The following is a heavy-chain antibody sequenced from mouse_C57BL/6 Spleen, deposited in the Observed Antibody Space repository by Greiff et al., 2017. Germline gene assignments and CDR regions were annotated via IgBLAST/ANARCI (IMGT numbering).Heavy chain of an antibody. V-gene: IGHV1-82*01. CDR3: AREVLRSRNFDY. J-gene: IGHJ2*01. CDR2: IYPGDGDT. CDR1: GYAFSSSW. Sequence: QVHVKQSGPELVKPGASVKISCNASGYAFSSSWMNWVKQRPGKGLEWIGRIYPGDGDTNYNGKFKGKATLTADKSSSTAYMQLSSLTSEDSAVYFCAREVLRSRNFDYWGQGTTLTVSS. D-gene: IGHD1-1*01.